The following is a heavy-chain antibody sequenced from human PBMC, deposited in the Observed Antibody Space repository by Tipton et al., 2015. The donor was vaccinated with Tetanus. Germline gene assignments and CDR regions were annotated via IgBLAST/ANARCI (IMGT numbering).Heavy chain of an antibody. CDR2: IYYSGST. D-gene: IGHD7-27*01. CDR3: ARDGWGLTNWFDP. CDR1: GGSISNYY. Sequence: TLSLTCTVSGGSISNYYWSWIRQPPGKGLEWIGYIYYSGSTNYNPSLKSRVTISVDTSKNQFSLKLSSATAADTAVYYCARDGWGLTNWFDPWGQGTLVTVSS. J-gene: IGHJ5*02. V-gene: IGHV4-59*12.